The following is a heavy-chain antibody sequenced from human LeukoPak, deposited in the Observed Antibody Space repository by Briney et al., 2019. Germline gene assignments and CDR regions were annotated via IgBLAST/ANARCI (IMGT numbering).Heavy chain of an antibody. D-gene: IGHD5-12*01. V-gene: IGHV1-46*01. CDR1: GYTLTSYY. CDR2: TNPSGGST. J-gene: IGHJ6*02. CDR3: ARDGATDGIDV. Sequence: ASVQVSCKTSGYTLTSYYMNWVRQAPGQGREWMGITNPSGGSTSYAQKFQDRVAMTRDTSTSTVYMELASLTSEDTAVYYCARDGATDGIDVWGQGTTVTVSS.